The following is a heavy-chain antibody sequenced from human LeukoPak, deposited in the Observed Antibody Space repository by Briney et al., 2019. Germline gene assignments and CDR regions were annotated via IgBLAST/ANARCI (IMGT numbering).Heavy chain of an antibody. CDR2: IYPGDSDT. J-gene: IGHJ6*02. V-gene: IGHV5-51*01. D-gene: IGHD3-10*01. CDR1: GYSFTSYW. Sequence: GESLKISCKGSGYSFTSYWIGWVRQMPGKGLEWMGIIYPGDSDTRYSPSFQGQVTISADKSISTAYLQWSSLKASDTAMYYCARSYGSGSYNTYYYYGMDVWGQGTTVTVSS. CDR3: ARSYGSGSYNTYYYYGMDV.